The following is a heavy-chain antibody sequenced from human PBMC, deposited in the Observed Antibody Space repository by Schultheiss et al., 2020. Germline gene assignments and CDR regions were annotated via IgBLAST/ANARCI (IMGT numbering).Heavy chain of an antibody. Sequence: GGSLRLSCAASGFTFSNYAMSWVRQTPGKGPEWVSLIFSSGSTTYAGSVKGRFTISRDNSKNTLYLQMNSLRAEDTAVYYCARGTLGGWVFNYWGQGTLVTVYS. V-gene: IGHV3-53*01. J-gene: IGHJ4*02. CDR2: IFSSGST. CDR3: ARGTLGGWVFNY. D-gene: IGHD1-26*01. CDR1: GFTFSNYA.